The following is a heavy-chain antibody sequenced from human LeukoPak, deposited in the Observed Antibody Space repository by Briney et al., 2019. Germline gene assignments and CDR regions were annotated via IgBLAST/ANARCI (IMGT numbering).Heavy chain of an antibody. J-gene: IGHJ5*02. CDR3: ARASRWLDT. V-gene: IGHV4-39*07. CDR1: GRSISSSSYN. CDR2: IYYSGST. D-gene: IGHD2/OR15-2a*01. Sequence: SETLSLACTVSGRSISSSSYNWGWLRQPPGKGLEGIWSIYYSGSTYYNTSLKRRVTISVDTSKNQFSLKLSSVTSAYTAVYYCARASRWLDTWGQGTLVTVSP.